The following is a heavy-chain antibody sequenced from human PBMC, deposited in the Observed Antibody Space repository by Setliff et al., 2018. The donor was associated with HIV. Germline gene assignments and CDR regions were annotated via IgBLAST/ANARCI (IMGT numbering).Heavy chain of an antibody. V-gene: IGHV4-59*11. D-gene: IGHD4-17*01. CDR2: IYSTGST. Sequence: ETLSLTCTVSGPSINIHYWSWIRQSPGKAFEWIGYIYSTGSTNYNPSLQSRVTISMVASRNQFSLKVTSVTAADTAAYYCAKGAGFYGDYTFDHWGQGRQVTVSS. CDR3: AKGAGFYGDYTFDH. J-gene: IGHJ4*02. CDR1: GPSINIHY.